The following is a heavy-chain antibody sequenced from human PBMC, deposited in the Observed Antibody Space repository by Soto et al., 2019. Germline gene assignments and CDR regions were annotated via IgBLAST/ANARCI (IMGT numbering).Heavy chain of an antibody. Sequence: ASVKVSCKASGYTFTSYGISWVRQAPGQGLEWMGWISAYNGNTNYAQKLQGRVTMTTDTSTSTAYMELRSPRSDDTAVYYCARVDYGDSSGVFDYWGQGTLVTVSS. CDR3: ARVDYGDSSGVFDY. CDR2: ISAYNGNT. V-gene: IGHV1-18*01. J-gene: IGHJ4*02. CDR1: GYTFTSYG. D-gene: IGHD4-17*01.